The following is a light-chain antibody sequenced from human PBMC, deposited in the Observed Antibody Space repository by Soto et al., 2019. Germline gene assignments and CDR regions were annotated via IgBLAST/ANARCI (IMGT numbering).Light chain of an antibody. J-gene: IGLJ1*01. V-gene: IGLV1-44*01. CDR3: AAWDDSLNGYV. Sequence: QSVLTQPPSASGTPGQRVTISCSGHSSNIGRNTVNWYQQLPGTAPKLLMYSNDQRSSGVPDRFSGSKSGTSASLAISGLQSEDEADYYCAAWDDSLNGYVFGTGTKVTVL. CDR1: SSNIGRNT. CDR2: SND.